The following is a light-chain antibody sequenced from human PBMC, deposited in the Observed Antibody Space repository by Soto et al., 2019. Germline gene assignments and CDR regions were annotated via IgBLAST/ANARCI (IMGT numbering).Light chain of an antibody. Sequence: QSALTQPASVSGSPGQSITISCTGTSSDVGGYNYVSWYQQHPGKAPKLMIYDVSNRPSGVSNRFSGSKSSNTASLTISGLQAEDEADYYCSSYTSSSLLYVFGTGIKVTVL. CDR3: SSYTSSSLLYV. J-gene: IGLJ1*01. CDR2: DVS. V-gene: IGLV2-14*01. CDR1: SSDVGGYNY.